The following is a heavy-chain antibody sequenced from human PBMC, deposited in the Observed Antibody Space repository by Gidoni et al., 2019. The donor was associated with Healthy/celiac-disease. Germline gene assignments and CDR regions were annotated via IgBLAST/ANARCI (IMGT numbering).Heavy chain of an antibody. D-gene: IGHD3-22*01. J-gene: IGHJ4*02. Sequence: QVQLVESGGGVVQPGRSLRLSCAASGFTFSSYGMHWVRQAPGKGLEWVAVIWYDGSNKYYADSVKGRFTISRDNSKNTLYLQMNSLRAEDTAVYYCARDGEGSYYDSSGDYWGQGTLVTVSS. CDR3: ARDGEGSYYDSSGDY. CDR2: IWYDGSNK. V-gene: IGHV3-33*01. CDR1: GFTFSSYG.